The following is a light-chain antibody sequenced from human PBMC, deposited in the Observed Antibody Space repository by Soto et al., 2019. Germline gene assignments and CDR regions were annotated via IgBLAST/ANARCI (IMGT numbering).Light chain of an antibody. V-gene: IGKV1-27*01. J-gene: IGKJ1*01. CDR3: QKFDNAPQT. CDR1: QGIGNY. Sequence: DIQMTQSPSSLSASVGDRVTITCRASQGIGNYLAWYQQKPGKVPKLLIYTASTLQSGVPSRFSGSGSGTDLTLTISSLQPEDFATYYCQKFDNAPQTFGQGTKVEIK. CDR2: TAS.